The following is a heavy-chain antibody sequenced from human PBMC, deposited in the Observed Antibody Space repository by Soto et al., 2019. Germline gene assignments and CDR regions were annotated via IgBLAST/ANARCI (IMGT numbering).Heavy chain of an antibody. J-gene: IGHJ3*02. V-gene: IGHV3-15*01. CDR3: TTVGFDIVVVVAAFLDAFDI. CDR1: GFTFSNAW. Sequence: EVQLVESGGGLVKPGGSLRLSCAASGFTFSNAWMSWVRQAPGKGLEWVGRIKSKTDGGTTDYAAPVKGRFTISRDDSKNTLYLQMNSMKTEDTAVYYCTTVGFDIVVVVAAFLDAFDIWGQGTMVTVSS. D-gene: IGHD2-15*01. CDR2: IKSKTDGGTT.